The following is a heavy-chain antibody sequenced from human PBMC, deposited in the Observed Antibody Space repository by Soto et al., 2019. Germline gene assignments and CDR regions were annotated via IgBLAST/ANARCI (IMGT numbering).Heavy chain of an antibody. D-gene: IGHD5-12*01. Sequence: QVQLQESGPGLLKPSQTLSLTCAVSGDSVSSGGYHWSWIRQRPGKDLECIGHSYYSGRTSYNPSLKSRVTISVDTSKNQFSLSLRSVTAADTAVYYCARRSGYPYYFDYWGQGILVTVSS. J-gene: IGHJ4*02. CDR2: SYYSGRT. CDR1: GDSVSSGGYH. V-gene: IGHV4-31*11. CDR3: ARRSGYPYYFDY.